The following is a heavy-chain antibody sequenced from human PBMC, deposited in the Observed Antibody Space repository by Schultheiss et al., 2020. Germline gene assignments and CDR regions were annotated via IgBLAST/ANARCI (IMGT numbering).Heavy chain of an antibody. D-gene: IGHD4-17*01. CDR3: ARGRRTTVTTGFDY. J-gene: IGHJ4*02. CDR1: GGSISSSSYY. Sequence: SQTLSLTCTVSGGSISSSSYYWGWIRQPPGKGLEWIGEINHSGSTNYNPSLKSQVTISVDTSKNQFSLKLSSVTAADTAVYYCARGRRTTVTTGFDYWGQGTLVTVSS. CDR2: INHSGST. V-gene: IGHV4-39*07.